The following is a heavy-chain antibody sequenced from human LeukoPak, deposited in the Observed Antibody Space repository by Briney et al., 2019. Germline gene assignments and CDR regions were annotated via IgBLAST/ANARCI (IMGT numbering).Heavy chain of an antibody. CDR3: ARDLDFDH. CDR2: ISYDGSNK. V-gene: IGHV3-30-3*01. Sequence: GGSLRLSCAASGFTFSSYAMHWVRQAPGKGLEWVAVISYDGSNKYYADSVKGRFTISRDNSKNTLYLQMNSLRAEDTAVYYCARDLDFDHWGQGTLVTVSS. J-gene: IGHJ4*02. CDR1: GFTFSSYA.